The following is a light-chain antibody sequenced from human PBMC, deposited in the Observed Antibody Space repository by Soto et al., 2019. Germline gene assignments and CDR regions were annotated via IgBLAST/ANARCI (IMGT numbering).Light chain of an antibody. CDR2: DVS. Sequence: EIVLTQSPATLSLSPGERATLSCRASQSVSRYLAWYQQKPGQAPRLLIYDVSNRATGIPARFSGSGSGTEFTLTISSLEPEDFAVYYCQQRSNWPPLTFGGGTKVEIK. J-gene: IGKJ4*01. V-gene: IGKV3-11*01. CDR1: QSVSRY. CDR3: QQRSNWPPLT.